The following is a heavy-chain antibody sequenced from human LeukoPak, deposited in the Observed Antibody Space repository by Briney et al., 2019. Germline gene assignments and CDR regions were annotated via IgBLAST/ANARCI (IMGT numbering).Heavy chain of an antibody. D-gene: IGHD5-18*01. V-gene: IGHV4-34*01. CDR2: ITHGGST. J-gene: IGHJ4*02. Sequence: SETLSLTCAVYGGSFTSHHWSWIRQPPGKGLEWIGEITHGGSTSYNPSLRTRVTISVDTSKNQFSLNLNTVTAADTAVYFCARGRRYSHGYGLLPEHWGQGTLVTVSS. CDR3: ARGRRYSHGYGLLPEH. CDR1: GGSFTSHH.